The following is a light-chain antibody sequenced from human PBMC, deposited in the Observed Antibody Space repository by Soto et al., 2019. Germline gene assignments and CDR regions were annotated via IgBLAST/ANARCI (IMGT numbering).Light chain of an antibody. Sequence: EIVLTQSPGTLSLSPGERATLSCRASQSVSSSYLAWYQQKPGQAPRLLIYGASSRATGIPDRFSGSGSGTDFTLPISRLEPDDFAVYYCQQYGSSPLTFGGGPKVEIK. CDR2: GAS. CDR1: QSVSSSY. J-gene: IGKJ4*01. V-gene: IGKV3-20*01. CDR3: QQYGSSPLT.